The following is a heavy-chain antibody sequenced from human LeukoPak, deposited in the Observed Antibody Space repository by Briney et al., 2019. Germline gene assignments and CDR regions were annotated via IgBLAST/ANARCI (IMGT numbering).Heavy chain of an antibody. CDR1: GFTFSTYA. D-gene: IGHD6-6*01. CDR3: ARGVYAFDV. CDR2: ITGSGGAT. J-gene: IGHJ3*01. V-gene: IGHV3-23*01. Sequence: GGSLRLSCAASGFTFSTYAVNWVRQAPGKGLEWVSAITGSGGATYYADSVKGRFTISRDNSKNTLYLQMSSLRAEDTAVYYCARGVYAFDVWGQGTMVTVSS.